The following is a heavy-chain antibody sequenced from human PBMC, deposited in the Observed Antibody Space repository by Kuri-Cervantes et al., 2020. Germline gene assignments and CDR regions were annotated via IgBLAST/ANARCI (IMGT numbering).Heavy chain of an antibody. Sequence: SETLSLTCTVSGGSISSGDYYWSWIRQPPGKGLEWIGYIYYSGSTYYNPSLKSRVTISVDTSKNQFSLKLTSVTAADTAMYYCARVEGYYYYYMDVWGKGTTVTVSS. CDR3: ARVEGYYYYYMDV. D-gene: IGHD3-3*01. CDR2: IYYSGST. V-gene: IGHV4-30-4*08. J-gene: IGHJ6*03. CDR1: GGSISSGDYY.